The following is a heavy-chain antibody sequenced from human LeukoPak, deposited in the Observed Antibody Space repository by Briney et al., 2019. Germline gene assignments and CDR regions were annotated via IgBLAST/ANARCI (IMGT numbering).Heavy chain of an antibody. V-gene: IGHV4-39*01. CDR3: ARLTLTGVAGRCWFDA. CDR2: MPFDEKVSDNEIP. J-gene: IGHJ5*02. CDR1: GDSTSNSGWS. Sequence: SETLSLTCSVSGDSTSNSGWSWGWIRQLPGKGLEWIGTMPFDEKVSDNEIPSYNPSLKGRVTISAEKSKNQLSLKVKSVTAADTASYYCARLTLTGVAGRCWFDAWGQGTLVIVSS. D-gene: IGHD3-3*01.